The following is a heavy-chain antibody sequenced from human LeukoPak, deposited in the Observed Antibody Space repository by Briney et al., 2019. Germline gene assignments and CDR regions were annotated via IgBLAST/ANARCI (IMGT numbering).Heavy chain of an antibody. CDR2: IYTSGST. CDR1: GGSISSYY. D-gene: IGHD2-21*02. CDR3: ASGRTHDSYGLLTIFDY. V-gene: IGHV4-4*07. Sequence: SETLSLTCTVSGGSISSYYWSWIRQPAGKRLEWIGRIYTSGSTNYNPSLKSRVTMSVDTSKNQFSLKLSSVTAADTAVYYCASGRTHDSYGLLTIFDYWGQGTLVTVSS. J-gene: IGHJ4*02.